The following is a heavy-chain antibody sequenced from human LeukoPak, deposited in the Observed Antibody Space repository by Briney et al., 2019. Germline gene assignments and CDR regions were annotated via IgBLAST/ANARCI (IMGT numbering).Heavy chain of an antibody. D-gene: IGHD3-10*01. Sequence: SETLSLTCTVSGGSISSGSYYWSWIRRPAGKGLEWLGRIYTSGSTNYNPSLKSRVTISVDTSKNQFSLNLSFVTAADTAVYYCARHYYSSGSFDYWGQGTLVTVSS. J-gene: IGHJ4*02. CDR3: ARHYYSSGSFDY. CDR1: GGSISSGSYY. V-gene: IGHV4-61*02. CDR2: IYTSGST.